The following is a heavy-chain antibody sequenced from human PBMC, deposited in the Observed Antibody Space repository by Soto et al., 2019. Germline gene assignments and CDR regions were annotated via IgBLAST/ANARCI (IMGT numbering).Heavy chain of an antibody. V-gene: IGHV3-23*01. CDR2: ISGIGDIT. Sequence: GGSLRLSCAASGFTFSIYAMSWVRQAPGKGLEWVSVISGIGDITYYADSVKGRSTISRDNSKNTLYLQMNSLRAEDTAFYFCAKDPPAGILFDYWGQGTLVTVSS. CDR3: AKDPPAGILFDY. CDR1: GFTFSIYA. J-gene: IGHJ4*02.